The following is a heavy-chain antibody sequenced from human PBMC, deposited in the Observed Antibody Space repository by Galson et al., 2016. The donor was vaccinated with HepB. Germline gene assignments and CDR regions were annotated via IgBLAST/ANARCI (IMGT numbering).Heavy chain of an antibody. CDR2: IYWDDDD. V-gene: IGHV2-5*02. CDR3: AHRRIVAATRQPFDF. Sequence: PALVKPTQTLTLTCTFSGFSLTTDGVGVGWIRQSPGKALEWLALIYWDDDDRYSPSLRSRLSITRDTSKNQVVLTMSNMDPVDTATYYCAHRRIVAATRQPFDFWGQGTLVTVSS. CDR1: GFSLTTDGVG. J-gene: IGHJ4*02. D-gene: IGHD1-26*01.